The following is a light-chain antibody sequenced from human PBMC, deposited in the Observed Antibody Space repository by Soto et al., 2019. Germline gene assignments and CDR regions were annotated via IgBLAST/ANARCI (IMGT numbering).Light chain of an antibody. CDR1: QSVSSSY. V-gene: IGKV3-20*01. J-gene: IGKJ3*01. CDR3: HQYGSSPLFT. Sequence: EIVLTQSPGTLSLSPGERATLSCRASQSVSSSYLAWYQQKPGQAPRLLIYGASSRATGIPDRFSGSWSGTDFTLTISRLEPEDCAVYYCHQYGSSPLFTFGPGTKVHIK. CDR2: GAS.